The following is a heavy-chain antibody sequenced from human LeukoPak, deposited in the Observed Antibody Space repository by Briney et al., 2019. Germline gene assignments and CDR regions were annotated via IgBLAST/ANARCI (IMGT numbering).Heavy chain of an antibody. J-gene: IGHJ4*02. Sequence: GGSLRLSCAASGFTFSSNHMSWVRQAPGKGLEWVSTIGVSGATYYADSVKGRFAISRDKSKNTLYLQINTLRAEDTAVYYCAKRDSSGSYYFGYWGQGTLVTVSS. V-gene: IGHV3-23*01. D-gene: IGHD6-19*01. CDR3: AKRDSSGSYYFGY. CDR2: IGVSGAT. CDR1: GFTFSSNH.